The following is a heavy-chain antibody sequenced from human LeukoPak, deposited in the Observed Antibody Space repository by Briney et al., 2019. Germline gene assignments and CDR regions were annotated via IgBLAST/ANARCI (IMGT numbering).Heavy chain of an antibody. CDR3: AIDGGSGWGAYFDY. J-gene: IGHJ4*02. V-gene: IGHV3-21*01. CDR2: ISSSSSYI. Sequence: GGSLRLACAASGFTFSSYSMNWVRQAPGKGLEWVSSISSSSSYIYYADSVKGRFTISRDNAKNSLYLQMNSLRAEDTAVYYCAIDGGSGWGAYFDYWGQGTLVTVSS. D-gene: IGHD6-19*01. CDR1: GFTFSSYS.